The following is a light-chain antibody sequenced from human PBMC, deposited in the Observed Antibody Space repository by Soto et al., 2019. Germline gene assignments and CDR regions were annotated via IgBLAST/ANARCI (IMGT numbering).Light chain of an antibody. CDR3: QQYGSSPRT. Sequence: EIVFTQPPGTLSLSPGERATLSWRASQSVSSSYLAWYQQKPGQAPRLLIYGASSRATGIPDRFSGSGSGTDFTLTISRLEPEDFAVYYCQQYGSSPRTFGQGTKV. CDR1: QSVSSSY. J-gene: IGKJ1*01. CDR2: GAS. V-gene: IGKV3-20*01.